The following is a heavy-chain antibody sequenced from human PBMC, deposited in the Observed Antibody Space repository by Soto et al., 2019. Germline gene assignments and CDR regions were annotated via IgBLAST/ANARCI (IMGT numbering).Heavy chain of an antibody. CDR2: IYYSGST. D-gene: IGHD2-15*01. J-gene: IGHJ4*02. CDR1: GGSISSGGYY. V-gene: IGHV4-31*03. Sequence: QVQLQESGPGLVKPSQTLSLTCTVSGGSISSGGYYWSWIRQHPGKGLEWIGYIYYSGSTYYNPSLKSRVTISVDTSKNQFSLKLSSVTAADTAVYYCASSHRGYCSGGSCYFIDYWGQGTLVTVSS. CDR3: ASSHRGYCSGGSCYFIDY.